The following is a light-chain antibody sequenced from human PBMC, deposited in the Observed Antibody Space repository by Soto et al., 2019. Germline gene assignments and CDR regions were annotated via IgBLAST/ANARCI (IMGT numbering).Light chain of an antibody. Sequence: QSALTQPASVSGSPGQSITISCTGTSIDVGGYNYVSWYQQHPGKAPKLMIYDVSNRPSGVSNRFSGSKSGNTASLTISGLQAEDEADYYCSSYTSISALYVFGTGTQLTVL. CDR2: DVS. CDR3: SSYTSISALYV. V-gene: IGLV2-14*01. J-gene: IGLJ1*01. CDR1: SIDVGGYNY.